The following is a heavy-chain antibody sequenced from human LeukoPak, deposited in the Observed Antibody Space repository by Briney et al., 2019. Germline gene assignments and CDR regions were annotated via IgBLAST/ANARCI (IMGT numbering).Heavy chain of an antibody. CDR3: ARGYDYRGYFFYYYRDF. CDR1: GYSISSGYY. CDR2: IYQSGNT. Sequence: SETLSLTCTVSGYSISSGYYWGWIRQPPGKGLEWIGSIYQSGNTYYNPSLKSRVIISMDTSKNQFSLKLSSVTAADTAVYYCARGYDYRGYFFYYYRDFWGKGTTVTVSS. V-gene: IGHV4-38-2*02. J-gene: IGHJ6*03. D-gene: IGHD4-11*01.